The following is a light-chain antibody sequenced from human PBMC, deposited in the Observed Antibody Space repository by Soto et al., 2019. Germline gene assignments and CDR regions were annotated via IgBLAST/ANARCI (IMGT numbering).Light chain of an antibody. Sequence: SYELTQPPSVSVAPGQTARITCGGDNIGTKSVHWNQQKPGQAPVLAVYDDSDRPSGIPERFSGSNSGNTATLTISRVEAGDEAAYYCQVWDGSSDQVIFGGGTKVTVL. CDR3: QVWDGSSDQVI. J-gene: IGLJ2*01. CDR1: NIGTKS. V-gene: IGLV3-21*02. CDR2: DDS.